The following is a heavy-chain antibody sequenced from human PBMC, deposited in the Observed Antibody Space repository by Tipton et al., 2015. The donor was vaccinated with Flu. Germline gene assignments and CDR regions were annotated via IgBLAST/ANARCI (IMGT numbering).Heavy chain of an antibody. CDR1: GGSISSSNW. CDR3: AGSGDTTGTRAVDY. J-gene: IGHJ4*02. V-gene: IGHV4-4*02. CDR2: IYHSGST. D-gene: IGHD1-1*01. Sequence: LTCAVSGGSISSSNWWSWVRQPPGKGLEWIGEIYHSGSTNYNPSLKSRVTISVDKSKNQFSLKLSSVTAADTAVYYCAGSGDTTGTRAVDYWGQGTLVTVSS.